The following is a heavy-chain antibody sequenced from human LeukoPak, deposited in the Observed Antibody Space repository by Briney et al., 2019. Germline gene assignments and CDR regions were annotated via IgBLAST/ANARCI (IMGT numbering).Heavy chain of an antibody. CDR1: GFTFSSYG. CDR3: AKASVGATHFDY. Sequence: GGSLRLSCAASGFTFSSYGMHWVRQAPGKGLEWVAVISYDGSNKYYADSVKGRFTISRHNSKNTLYLQMNSLRAEDTAVYYCAKASVGATHFDYWGQGTLVTVSS. J-gene: IGHJ4*02. D-gene: IGHD1-26*01. CDR2: ISYDGSNK. V-gene: IGHV3-30*18.